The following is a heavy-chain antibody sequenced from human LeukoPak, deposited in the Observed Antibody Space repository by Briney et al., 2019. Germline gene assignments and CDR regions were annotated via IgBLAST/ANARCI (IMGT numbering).Heavy chain of an antibody. J-gene: IGHJ4*02. CDR1: GITLSNYG. D-gene: IGHD2-21*01. Sequence: GGSLRLSCAVSGITLSNYGMSWVRQAPGKGLEWVAGISGSGGRTDYADSVKGRFTISSDNSKNTLFLQMESLRAEDTAVYFCAKRGVVIRVFLVGFHKEAYYFDSWGQGALVTVSS. V-gene: IGHV3-23*01. CDR3: AKRGVVIRVFLVGFHKEAYYFDS. CDR2: ISGSGGRT.